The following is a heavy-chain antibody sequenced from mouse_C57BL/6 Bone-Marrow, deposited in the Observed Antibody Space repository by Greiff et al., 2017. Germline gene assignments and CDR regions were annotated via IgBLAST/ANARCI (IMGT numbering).Heavy chain of an antibody. CDR1: GFTFSNYW. CDR2: IRLKSDNYAT. CDR3: TLIYYYGNYYFDY. D-gene: IGHD1-1*01. V-gene: IGHV6-3*01. J-gene: IGHJ2*01. Sequence: EVKLEESGGGLVQPGGSMKLSCVASGFTFSNYWMNWVRQSPEKGLEWVAQIRLKSDNYATHYAESVKGRFTISRDDSKSSVYLQMNNLRAEDTGIYYCTLIYYYGNYYFDYWGQGTTLTVSS.